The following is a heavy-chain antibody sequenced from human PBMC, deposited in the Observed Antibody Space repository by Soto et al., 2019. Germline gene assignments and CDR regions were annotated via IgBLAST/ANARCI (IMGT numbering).Heavy chain of an antibody. J-gene: IGHJ6*02. V-gene: IGHV3-33*01. CDR1: GFTFSSYG. D-gene: IGHD2-2*01. Sequence: GGSLRLSCAASGFTFSSYGMHWVRQAPGKGLEWVAVIWYDGSNKYYADSVKGRFTISRDNSKNTLYLQMNSLRAEDTAVYYCARRGGVVPAAMVDYYYGMDVWGQGTTVTVSS. CDR3: ARRGGVVPAAMVDYYYGMDV. CDR2: IWYDGSNK.